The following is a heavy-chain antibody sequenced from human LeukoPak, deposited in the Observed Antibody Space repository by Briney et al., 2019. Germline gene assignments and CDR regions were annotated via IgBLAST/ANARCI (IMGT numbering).Heavy chain of an antibody. CDR2: IWYDGSNK. J-gene: IGHJ4*02. V-gene: IGHV3-33*01. CDR1: GFTFSSYG. Sequence: GGSLRLSCAASGFTFSSYGMHWVRQAPGKGLEWVAVIWYDGSNKYYAVSVKGRFTISRDNSKNTLYLQMNSLRAEDTAVYYCARAQTYYYDSSGYYPDYWGQGTLVTVSS. CDR3: ARAQTYYYDSSGYYPDY. D-gene: IGHD3-22*01.